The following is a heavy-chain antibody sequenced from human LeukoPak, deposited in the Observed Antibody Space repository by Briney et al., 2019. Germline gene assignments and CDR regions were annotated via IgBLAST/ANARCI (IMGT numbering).Heavy chain of an antibody. CDR2: IYSGGST. Sequence: GGSLRLSCAVSGFPVNSNYKICIRQAPGKGLEWVSVIYSGGSTYYADSVKGRFTISRDNSKNTLYLQMNSLRAEDTAVYYCAREKGYGDYAGWVVYWGQGTLVTVSS. J-gene: IGHJ4*02. CDR1: GFPVNSNY. CDR3: AREKGYGDYAGWVVY. D-gene: IGHD4-17*01. V-gene: IGHV3-66*01.